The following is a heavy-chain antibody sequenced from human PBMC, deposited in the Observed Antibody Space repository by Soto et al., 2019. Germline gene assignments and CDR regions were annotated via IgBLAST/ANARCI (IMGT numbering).Heavy chain of an antibody. CDR3: VSLQTSGWPGVH. Sequence: ASLKGSCKASGYTFSGYYIQCVRQSPGQGPEWLGWIYPNTETTDSSKKFQGRVTMTSDMSTRTVYMELRDLRSDDTAVYYCVSLQTSGWPGVHWGQGTLVTVSS. CDR1: GYTFSGYY. V-gene: IGHV1-2*02. J-gene: IGHJ4*02. CDR2: IYPNTETT. D-gene: IGHD6-25*01.